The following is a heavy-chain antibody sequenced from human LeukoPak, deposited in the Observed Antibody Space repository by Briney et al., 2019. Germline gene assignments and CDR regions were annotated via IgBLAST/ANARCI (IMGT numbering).Heavy chain of an antibody. D-gene: IGHD5-18*01. CDR3: ARARGYSYGFYWYFDL. CDR1: GGSIRSYY. CDR2: IYTSGST. V-gene: IGHV4-4*07. J-gene: IGHJ2*01. Sequence: SETLSLTCTVSGGSIRSYYWSCIRQPAGKGLEWIGRIYTSGSTNYNPSLKSRVTMSVDTSKNQFSLKLSSVTAADTAVYYCARARGYSYGFYWYFDLWGRGTLVTVSS.